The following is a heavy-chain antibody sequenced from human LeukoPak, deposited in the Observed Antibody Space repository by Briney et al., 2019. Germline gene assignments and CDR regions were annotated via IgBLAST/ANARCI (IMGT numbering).Heavy chain of an antibody. J-gene: IGHJ4*02. V-gene: IGHV1-18*01. CDR1: GYTFNSYNYG. Sequence: ASVKVSCKTSGYTFNSYNYGITWVRQTPGQGLEWMGWISTYNGNTNYVQKLEGRVTMTTDTSTSTAYMELRSLRSDDTAVYYCARCTSGWLAGENDYWGQGTLVTVSS. CDR2: ISTYNGNT. D-gene: IGHD6-19*01. CDR3: ARCTSGWLAGENDY.